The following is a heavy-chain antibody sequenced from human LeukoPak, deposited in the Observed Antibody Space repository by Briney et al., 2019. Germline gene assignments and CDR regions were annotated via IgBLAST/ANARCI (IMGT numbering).Heavy chain of an antibody. V-gene: IGHV4-34*01. CDR1: GGSFSGYS. J-gene: IGHJ4*02. CDR2: INHSGST. CDR3: ARDAPNGDYKDY. Sequence: SETLSLTCAVYGGSFSGYSWTWIRQPPGKGLEWIGEINHSGSTNYNPSLKSRVTISVDTSKNQFSLKLSSVTAADTAVYYCARDAPNGDYKDYWGQGTLVTVSS. D-gene: IGHD4-17*01.